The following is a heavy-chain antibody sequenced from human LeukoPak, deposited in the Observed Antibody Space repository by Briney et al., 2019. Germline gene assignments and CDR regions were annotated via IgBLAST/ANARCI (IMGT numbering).Heavy chain of an antibody. CDR1: GDSINNYY. Sequence: SETLSLTCTVSGDSINNYYWAWIRQPPGKGLEWIGYIYYSGTTHYNPSLKSRVTISIDSSRTQFSLKLSSVTAADTAVYYCARDSRGGGPDFDYWGQGTLVTVSS. CDR2: IYYSGTT. CDR3: ARDSRGGGPDFDY. J-gene: IGHJ4*02. D-gene: IGHD3-16*01. V-gene: IGHV4-59*01.